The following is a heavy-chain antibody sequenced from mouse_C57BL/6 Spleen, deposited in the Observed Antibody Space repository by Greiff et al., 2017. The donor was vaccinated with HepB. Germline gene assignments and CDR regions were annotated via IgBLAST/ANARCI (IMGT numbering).Heavy chain of an antibody. D-gene: IGHD1-1*01. CDR1: GFNIKDDY. Sequence: EVQLQQSGAELVRPGASVKLSCTASGFNIKDDYMHWVKQRPEQGLEWIGWIDPENGDTEYASKFQGKATITADTSSNTAYLQLSSLTSEDTAVYYCTTYYGSDYYAMDYWGQGTSVTVSS. V-gene: IGHV14-4*01. J-gene: IGHJ4*01. CDR3: TTYYGSDYYAMDY. CDR2: IDPENGDT.